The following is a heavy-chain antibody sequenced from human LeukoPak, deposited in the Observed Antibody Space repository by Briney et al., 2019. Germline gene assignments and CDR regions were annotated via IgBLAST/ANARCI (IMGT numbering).Heavy chain of an antibody. Sequence: GTSVKVSCKASGFTFTSSAMQWVRQARGQRLEWIGWTVVGSGNTNYAQKLQGRVTMTTDTSTSTAYMELRSLRSDDTAVYYCARGFPGRLDYWGQGTLVTVSS. J-gene: IGHJ4*02. CDR3: ARGFPGRLDY. CDR2: TVVGSGNT. V-gene: IGHV1-58*02. CDR1: GFTFTSSA.